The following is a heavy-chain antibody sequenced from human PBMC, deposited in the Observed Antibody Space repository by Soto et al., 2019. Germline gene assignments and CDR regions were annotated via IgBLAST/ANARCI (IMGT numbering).Heavy chain of an antibody. D-gene: IGHD4-4*01. V-gene: IGHV3-72*01. CDR3: ARVVPGPKDYTFDD. CDR2: SRNKANSYTT. CDR1: GFTFSDHY. J-gene: IGHJ4*02. Sequence: PGGSLRLSCEASGFTFSDHYMDWVRQAPGKGLEWVGRSRNKANSYTTEYAASVKGRFTISRDDSKNSLFLQMNSLKTEDTAVYFCARVVPGPKDYTFDDWGQGIWVTVSS.